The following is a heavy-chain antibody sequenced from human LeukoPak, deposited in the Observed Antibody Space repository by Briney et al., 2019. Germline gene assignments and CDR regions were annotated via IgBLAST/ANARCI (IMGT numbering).Heavy chain of an antibody. CDR1: GDPINSYY. J-gene: IGHJ2*01. CDR3: ARTAYARFFDL. CDR2: IYYSGST. D-gene: IGHD2-21*01. Sequence: SETLSLTCTVSGDPINSYYWSWIRQPPGKGLEWIGHIYYSGSTNYNPSLKSRVTISIDTSKNQFSLKLSSVTAADTAVYYCARTAYARFFDLWGRGTLVTLSS. V-gene: IGHV4-59*01.